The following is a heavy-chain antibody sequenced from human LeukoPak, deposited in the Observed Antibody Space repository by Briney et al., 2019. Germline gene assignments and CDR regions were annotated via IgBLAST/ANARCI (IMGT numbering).Heavy chain of an antibody. Sequence: GGSLRLSCAASGFTFSSYAMSWVREAPGKGLEWVSAISGSGGSTYYADSVKGRFTISRDNSKNTLYLQMNSLSAEDTAVYYCADQVRGWTSFDYWGQGTLVTVSS. CDR1: GFTFSSYA. J-gene: IGHJ4*02. V-gene: IGHV3-23*01. CDR3: ADQVRGWTSFDY. CDR2: ISGSGGST. D-gene: IGHD6-19*01.